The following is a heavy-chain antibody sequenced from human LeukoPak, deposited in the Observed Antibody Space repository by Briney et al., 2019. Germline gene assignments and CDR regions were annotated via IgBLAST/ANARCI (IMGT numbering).Heavy chain of an antibody. V-gene: IGHV3-21*01. CDR3: ASSNPDAFDI. J-gene: IGHJ3*02. Sequence: PGGSLRLSCAASGFTFSSYSMNWVRQAPGKGLEWVSSISSSSSYIYFADSVKGRFTISRDNAKNSLYLQMNSLRAEDTAVYHCASSNPDAFDIWGQGTMVTVSS. CDR1: GFTFSSYS. CDR2: ISSSSSYI. D-gene: IGHD1-14*01.